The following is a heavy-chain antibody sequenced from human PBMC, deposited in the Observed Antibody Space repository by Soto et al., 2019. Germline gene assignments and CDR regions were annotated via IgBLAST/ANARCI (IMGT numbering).Heavy chain of an antibody. V-gene: IGHV3-21*01. CDR1: GFTFSSYS. CDR3: ARELHVLRFLEWPYYYGMDV. D-gene: IGHD3-3*01. CDR2: ISSSSSYI. Sequence: EVQLVESGGGLVKPGGSLRLSCAASGFTFSSYSMNWVRQSPGKGLEWVSSISSSSSYIYYADSVKGRFTISRDNAKNSLYLQMNSLRAEDTAVYYCARELHVLRFLEWPYYYGMDVWGQGTTVTVSS. J-gene: IGHJ6*02.